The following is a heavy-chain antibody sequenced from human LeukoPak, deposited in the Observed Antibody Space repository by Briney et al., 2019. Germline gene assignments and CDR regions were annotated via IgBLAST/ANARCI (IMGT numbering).Heavy chain of an antibody. CDR2: ISGSGGST. CDR3: AKGPADYSNKGDY. D-gene: IGHD4-11*01. CDR1: GFTFSSYA. J-gene: IGHJ4*02. Sequence: PGGSLRLSCAASGFTFSSYAMSWVRQAPGKGLEWVSAISGSGGSTYYADSVKGRFTISRDNSKNTLYLQMNSLRAEDTAVHYCAKGPADYSNKGDYWGQGTLVTVSS. V-gene: IGHV3-23*01.